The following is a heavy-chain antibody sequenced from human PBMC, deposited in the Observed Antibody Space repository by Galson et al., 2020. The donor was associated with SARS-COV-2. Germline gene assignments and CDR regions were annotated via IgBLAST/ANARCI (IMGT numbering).Heavy chain of an antibody. D-gene: IGHD6-13*01. CDR2: ADPIDSYA. J-gene: IGHJ4*02. CDR1: GYSFSSHW. V-gene: IGHV5-10-1*01. CDR3: VRHSSSFTFLDH. Sequence: GESLKISCQGSGYSFSSHWITWVRQMPGKGLEWMGRADPIDSYANYNPSFEGHVTISADTSINTAYLQWTSLKASDTAVYFCVRHSSSFTFLDHWGQGTLVTVSS.